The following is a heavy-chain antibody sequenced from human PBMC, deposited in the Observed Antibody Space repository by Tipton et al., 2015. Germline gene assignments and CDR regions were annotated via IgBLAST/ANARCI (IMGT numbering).Heavy chain of an antibody. D-gene: IGHD3-10*01. V-gene: IGHV4-39*01. CDR1: GDSISTVSYH. CDR2: IYRLGGS. CDR3: AAGTPFDY. Sequence: TLSLTCTVSGDSISTVSYHWTWIRQPPGKGLEFLGSIYRLGGSLYNPSLLSRLSISIDTSKNQFFLKMHSVTAADTAVYYCAAGTPFDYWGQGTLVTVSS. J-gene: IGHJ4*02.